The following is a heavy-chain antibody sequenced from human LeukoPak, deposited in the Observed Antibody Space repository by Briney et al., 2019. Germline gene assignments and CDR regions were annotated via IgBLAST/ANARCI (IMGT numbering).Heavy chain of an antibody. J-gene: IGHJ4*02. CDR2: INHSGST. CDR3: ARGTFRGRLSYYGSGKGYFDY. D-gene: IGHD3-10*01. Sequence: SETLSLTCAVYGGSFSGYYWSWIRQPPGKGLEWIGEINHSGSTNYNPSLKSRVTISVDTSKNQFSLKLSSVTAADTAVYYCARGTFRGRLSYYGSGKGYFDYWGQGTLVTVSS. CDR1: GGSFSGYY. V-gene: IGHV4-34*01.